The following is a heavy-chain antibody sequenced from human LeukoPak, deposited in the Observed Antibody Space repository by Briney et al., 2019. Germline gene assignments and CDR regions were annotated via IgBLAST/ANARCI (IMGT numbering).Heavy chain of an antibody. V-gene: IGHV4-39*01. CDR2: IYYSGST. J-gene: IGHJ6*03. Sequence: SETLSLTCTVSGGSISSSSYYWGWIRQPPGKGLEWIGSIYYSGSTYYNPSLKSRVTISVDTSKNQFSLKLSSVTAADTAVYYCARLARTIWFGASPPYYYYYRDVWGKGTTVTVSS. D-gene: IGHD3-10*01. CDR3: ARLARTIWFGASPPYYYYYRDV. CDR1: GGSISSSSYY.